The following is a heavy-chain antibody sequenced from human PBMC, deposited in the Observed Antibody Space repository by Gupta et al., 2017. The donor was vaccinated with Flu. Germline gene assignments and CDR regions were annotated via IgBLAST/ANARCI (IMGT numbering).Heavy chain of an antibody. J-gene: IGHJ4*02. D-gene: IGHD6-6*01. Sequence: EVQLVESGGGLVQPGRSLRLSCTASGFTFGDNAMSWVRQAPGKGLGWVGFFRSKAYGGTTEYPASVKGRFTISSDDSKSIAYLQMISLKTEDTAVYYCTSSIWGWSYSSYNFDYWGRVTLVTVAS. CDR3: TSSIWGWSYSSYNFDY. V-gene: IGHV3-49*04. CDR1: GFTFGDNA. CDR2: FRSKAYGGTT.